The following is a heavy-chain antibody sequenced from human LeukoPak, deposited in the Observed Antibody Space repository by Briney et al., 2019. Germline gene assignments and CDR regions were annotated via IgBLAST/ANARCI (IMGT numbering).Heavy chain of an antibody. CDR1: GFTFSSYG. Sequence: GRSLRLSCAASGFTFSSYGMHWVRQAPGKGLVWVAVISNDGSKKYYADSVKGRFTVSRDNAKNSLYLQMNSLRDEDTAVYYCARNPGGIGDYWGQGTLVTVSS. CDR2: ISNDGSKK. CDR3: ARNPGGIGDY. J-gene: IGHJ4*02. V-gene: IGHV3-30*03. D-gene: IGHD4-23*01.